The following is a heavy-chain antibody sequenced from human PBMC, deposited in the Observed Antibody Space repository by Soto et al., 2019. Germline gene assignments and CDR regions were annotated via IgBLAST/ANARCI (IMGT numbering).Heavy chain of an antibody. V-gene: IGHV3-23*01. CDR1: GFTFSTYA. CDR2: ITSSGDNT. Sequence: GGSVRLSCAASGFTFSTYAMTWVRQAPGTGLEWLSAITSSGDNTYYADSVKGRFTISRDNSKNTLYLQMNSLRAEDTALYYCAKHVCSGGGCDYFDYRGLGTLVTVSS. J-gene: IGHJ4*02. D-gene: IGHD2-15*01. CDR3: AKHVCSGGGCDYFDY.